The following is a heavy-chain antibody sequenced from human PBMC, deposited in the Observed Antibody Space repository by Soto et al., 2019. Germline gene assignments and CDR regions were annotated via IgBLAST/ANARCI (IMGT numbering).Heavy chain of an antibody. Sequence: SETLSLTCSVSGGSISSSSYYWGWIRQPPGKGLEWIGSVYYSGNSYSNPSLKSRVTISVDTSKSQFSLKLSSVTAADTAVYYCARQPLYCSSTSCYSLYFFDYWGQGTLVTVSS. D-gene: IGHD2-2*01. V-gene: IGHV4-39*01. CDR3: ARQPLYCSSTSCYSLYFFDY. CDR1: GGSISSSSYY. CDR2: VYYSGNS. J-gene: IGHJ4*02.